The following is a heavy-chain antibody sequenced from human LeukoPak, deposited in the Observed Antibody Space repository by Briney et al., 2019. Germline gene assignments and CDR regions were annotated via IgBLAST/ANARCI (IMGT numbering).Heavy chain of an antibody. CDR1: GGTFSNYA. CDR3: ARGRLEKELIGREWAYYYYMDV. CDR2: MNPNSANT. Sequence: VASVKVSCKASGGTFSNYAISWVRQATGQGLEWMGWMNPNSANTGYAQKFQGRVTMTRNTSISTVYMELSSLRSEDTAVYYCARGRLEKELIGREWAYYYYMDVWGKGTTVIISS. V-gene: IGHV1-8*02. J-gene: IGHJ6*03. D-gene: IGHD3-16*01.